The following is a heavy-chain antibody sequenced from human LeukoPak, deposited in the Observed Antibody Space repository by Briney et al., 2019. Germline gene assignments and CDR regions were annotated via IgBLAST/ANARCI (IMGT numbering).Heavy chain of an antibody. Sequence: SETLSLTCAVSGGSISSSNWWSWVRQPPGKGLEWIGEIYHSGSTNYNPSLKSRVTISVDKSKNQFSLKLSSVTAADTAVYYCARQGYGDDTAVDYWGQGTLVTVSS. J-gene: IGHJ4*02. CDR2: IYHSGST. D-gene: IGHD4-17*01. CDR1: GGSISSSNW. V-gene: IGHV4-4*02. CDR3: ARQGYGDDTAVDY.